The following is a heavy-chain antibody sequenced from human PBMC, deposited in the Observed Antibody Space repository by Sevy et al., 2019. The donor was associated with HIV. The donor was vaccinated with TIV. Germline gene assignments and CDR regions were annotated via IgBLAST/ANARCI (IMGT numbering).Heavy chain of an antibody. J-gene: IGHJ4*02. Sequence: GGSLRLSCAASGFTFSSYGMHWVRQAPGKGLEWVAVIWYDGSNKYYADSVMGRFTISRDNSKNTLYLQMNSLRAEDTAVYYCASSEGRWELLLDYWGQGTLVTVSS. D-gene: IGHD1-26*01. CDR2: IWYDGSNK. V-gene: IGHV3-33*01. CDR3: ASSEGRWELLLDY. CDR1: GFTFSSYG.